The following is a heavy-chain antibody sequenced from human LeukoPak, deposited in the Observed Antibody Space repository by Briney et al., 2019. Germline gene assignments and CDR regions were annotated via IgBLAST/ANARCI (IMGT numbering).Heavy chain of an antibody. CDR1: GGSISSYY. V-gene: IGHV4-59*08. CDR3: ARHAQQLASAPIDY. Sequence: SETLSLTCTVSGGSISSYYWSWIRQPPGKGLEWIGYIYYSGSTNYNPSLKSRVTISVDTSKNQFSLKLSSVTAADTAVYYCARHAQQLASAPIDYWGQGTLVTVSS. CDR2: IYYSGST. D-gene: IGHD6-13*01. J-gene: IGHJ4*02.